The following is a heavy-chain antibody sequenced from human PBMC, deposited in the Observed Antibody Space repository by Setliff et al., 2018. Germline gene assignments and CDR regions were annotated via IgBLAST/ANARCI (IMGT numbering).Heavy chain of an antibody. CDR1: GYTFTSYY. D-gene: IGHD2-2*01. CDR2: IYPSGGSI. J-gene: IGHJ5*02. V-gene: IGHV1-46*01. CDR3: ARDRATVVAPPTSTLFDP. Sequence: ASVKVSCKASGYTFTSYYMHWVRQAPGQGLEWMGIIYPSGGSISYAQKFQGRVTMTRDTSTSTVYVELSSLRSEDTAVYYCARDRATVVAPPTSTLFDPWGQGTLVTVSS.